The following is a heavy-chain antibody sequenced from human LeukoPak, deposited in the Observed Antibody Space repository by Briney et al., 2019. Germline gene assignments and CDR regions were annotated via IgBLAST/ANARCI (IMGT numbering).Heavy chain of an antibody. D-gene: IGHD6-6*01. CDR3: ARVGIAARFVAFDI. J-gene: IGHJ3*02. CDR2: INHSGST. Sequence: PSETLSLTCAVYGGSFSGYYWSWIRQPPGKGLEWIGEINHSGSTYYNPSLKSRVTISVDTSKNQFSLKLSSVTAADTAVYYCARVGIAARFVAFDIWGQGTMVTVSS. CDR1: GGSFSGYY. V-gene: IGHV4-34*01.